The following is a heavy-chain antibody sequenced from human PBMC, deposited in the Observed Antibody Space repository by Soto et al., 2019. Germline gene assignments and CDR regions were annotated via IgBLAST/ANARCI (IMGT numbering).Heavy chain of an antibody. CDR1: GFTFTRYS. CDR3: ARESEDLTSNFDY. Sequence: GGSLRLSCAASGFTFTRYSMNWVRQAPGKGLEWVSSISSTTHYIYYADSMRGRFTISRDNAKNPLYLEMNSLRAEDTAVYYCARESEDLTSNFDYWGQGTLVTVSS. CDR2: ISSTTHYI. V-gene: IGHV3-21*06. J-gene: IGHJ4*02.